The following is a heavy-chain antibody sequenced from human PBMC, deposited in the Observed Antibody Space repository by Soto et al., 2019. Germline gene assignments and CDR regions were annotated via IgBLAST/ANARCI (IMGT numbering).Heavy chain of an antibody. CDR2: INHSGST. J-gene: IGHJ4*02. CDR3: ARVDDY. V-gene: IGHV4-34*01. Sequence: QVQLQQWGAGLLKPSETLSLTCAVYGGSFSGYHRSWIRQPPGKGLEWIGEINHSGSTNYNPSLKSRVTISVDTSKTQFSLNLSSVTAADTDVYYCARVDDYWGQGTLVTVSS. CDR1: GGSFSGYH.